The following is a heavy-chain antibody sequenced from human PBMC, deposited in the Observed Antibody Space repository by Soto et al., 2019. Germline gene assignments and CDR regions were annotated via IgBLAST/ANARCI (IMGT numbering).Heavy chain of an antibody. Sequence: GESLKISCKGSGYNFTTFWIGWVRQVPGKGLEWMGIIYPGDSETKYSPDFEGQVTISVDRSTNTAYLQWRSLRASDTAMYYCARLGFPGAIYFDSWGLGTLVTVPS. J-gene: IGHJ4*02. CDR1: GYNFTTFW. CDR2: IYPGDSET. CDR3: ARLGFPGAIYFDS. V-gene: IGHV5-51*01.